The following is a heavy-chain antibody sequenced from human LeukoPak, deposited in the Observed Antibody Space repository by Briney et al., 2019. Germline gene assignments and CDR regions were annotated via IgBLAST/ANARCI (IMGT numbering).Heavy chain of an antibody. CDR3: ITNGGGDSGYGNFDY. D-gene: IGHD5-12*01. Sequence: PGGSLRLSCAASEFSVGSNYMTWVRQAPGKGLEWVAGISWNSDTRGYVDSVKGRFTISRDNARNSLYLQMNSLRAEDTALYYCITNGGGDSGYGNFDYWGQGTLVTVSS. CDR2: ISWNSDTR. V-gene: IGHV3-9*01. J-gene: IGHJ4*02. CDR1: EFSVGSNY.